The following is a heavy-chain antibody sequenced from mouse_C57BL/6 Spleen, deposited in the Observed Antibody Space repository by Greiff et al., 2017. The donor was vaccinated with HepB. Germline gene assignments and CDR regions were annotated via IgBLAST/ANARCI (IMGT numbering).Heavy chain of an antibody. D-gene: IGHD4-1*01. V-gene: IGHV1-19*01. CDR2: INPYNGGT. J-gene: IGHJ2*01. Sequence: VQLKQSGPVLVKPGASVKMSCKASGYTFTDYYMNWVKQSHGKSLEWIGVINPYNGGTSYNQKFKGKATLTVDKSSSTAYMELNSLTSEDSAVYYCARKGANSLYYFDYWGQGTTLTVSS. CDR1: GYTFTDYY. CDR3: ARKGANSLYYFDY.